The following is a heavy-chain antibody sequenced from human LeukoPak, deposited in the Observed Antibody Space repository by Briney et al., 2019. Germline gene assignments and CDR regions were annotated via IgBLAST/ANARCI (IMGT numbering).Heavy chain of an antibody. CDR1: GGSISSGGYS. CDR2: IYHSGST. J-gene: IGHJ5*02. CDR3: VRIVLPNWFDP. D-gene: IGHD3-16*02. V-gene: IGHV4-30-2*01. Sequence: SETLSLTCAVSGGSISSGGYSWSWIRQPPGKGLEWIGYIYHSGSTYYNPSPKSRVTISVDRSKNQFSLKLSSVTAADTAVYYCVRIVLPNWFDPWGQGTLVTVSS.